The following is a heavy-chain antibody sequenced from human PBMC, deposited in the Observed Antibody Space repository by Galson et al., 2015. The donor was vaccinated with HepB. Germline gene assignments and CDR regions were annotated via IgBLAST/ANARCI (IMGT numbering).Heavy chain of an antibody. J-gene: IGHJ3*02. Sequence: SLRLSCAASGFTFSSYWMHWVRQTPGKGLVWVSRINRDGGSTRYADSVKGRFTISRDNAKNTLYLQMNSLRAEDTAVYYCARVRLVYGSGPNDAFDIWGQGTMVSVSS. D-gene: IGHD3-10*01. V-gene: IGHV3-74*01. CDR3: ARVRLVYGSGPNDAFDI. CDR2: INRDGGST. CDR1: GFTFSSYW.